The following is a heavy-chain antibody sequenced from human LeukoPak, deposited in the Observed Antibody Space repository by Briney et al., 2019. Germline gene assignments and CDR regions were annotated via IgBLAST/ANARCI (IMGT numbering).Heavy chain of an antibody. J-gene: IGHJ4*02. CDR3: AKEHLRNGDHFDY. V-gene: IGHV3-30*02. CDR2: IRYDGSNK. Sequence: GGSLRLSCAASGFTFSSYGMHWVRQAPGKGLEWVAFIRYDGSNKYYADSVKGRFTISRDNSKNTLYLQMNSLRAEDTAVYYCAKEHLRNGDHFDYWGQGTLVTVSS. D-gene: IGHD1-1*01. CDR1: GFTFSSYG.